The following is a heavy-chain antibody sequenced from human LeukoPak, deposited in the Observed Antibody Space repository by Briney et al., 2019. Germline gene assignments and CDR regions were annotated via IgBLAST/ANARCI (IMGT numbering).Heavy chain of an antibody. J-gene: IGHJ4*02. D-gene: IGHD4-11*01. Sequence: SETLSLTCTVSGGSISSYYWSWIRQPPGKGLEWIGYIYYSGSTNYNPSLKSRVTISVDTSKNQFSLKLSSVTAADTAVYYCARDYSNYGDYIAYWGQGTLVTVSS. CDR2: IYYSGST. CDR3: ARDYSNYGDYIAY. V-gene: IGHV4-59*12. CDR1: GGSISSYY.